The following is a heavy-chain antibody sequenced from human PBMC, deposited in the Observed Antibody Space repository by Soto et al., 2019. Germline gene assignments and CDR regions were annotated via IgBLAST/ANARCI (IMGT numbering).Heavy chain of an antibody. D-gene: IGHD4-17*01. J-gene: IGHJ4*02. CDR2: IIPIFGTA. V-gene: IGHV1-69*13. Sequence: SVKVSCKASGGTFSSYAISWVRQAPGQGLEWMGGIIPIFGTANYAQKFQGRVTITADESTSTAYMELSSLRSEDTAVYYCASNPAAETDYGGNDXGQGTLVTVSS. CDR1: GGTFSSYA. CDR3: ASNPAAETDYGGND.